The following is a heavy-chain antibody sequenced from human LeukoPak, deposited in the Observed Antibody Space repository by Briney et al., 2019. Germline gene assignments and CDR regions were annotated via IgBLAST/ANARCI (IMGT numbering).Heavy chain of an antibody. D-gene: IGHD3-22*01. Sequence: GGSLRLSCAASGYTFTSYGISWVRQAPGQGLEWMGWISAYNGNTNYAQKLQGRVTMTTDTSTSTAYMELRSLRSDDTAVYYCARGLDSSGYYSGLDYWGQGTLVTVSS. CDR1: GYTFTSYG. V-gene: IGHV1-18*01. J-gene: IGHJ4*02. CDR2: ISAYNGNT. CDR3: ARGLDSSGYYSGLDY.